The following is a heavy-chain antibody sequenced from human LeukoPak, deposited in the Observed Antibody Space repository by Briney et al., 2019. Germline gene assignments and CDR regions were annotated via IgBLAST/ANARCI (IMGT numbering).Heavy chain of an antibody. CDR2: IYYSGST. V-gene: IGHV4-34*01. CDR3: ARDRIAAGGFDY. J-gene: IGHJ4*02. CDR1: GGSFSGFY. Sequence: SETLSLTCAVYGGSFSGFYWSWIRQPPGQGLEWIGYIYYSGSTYYNPSLKSRVTISVDTSKNQFSLKLSSVTAADTAVYYCARDRIAAGGFDYWGQGTLVTVSS. D-gene: IGHD6-13*01.